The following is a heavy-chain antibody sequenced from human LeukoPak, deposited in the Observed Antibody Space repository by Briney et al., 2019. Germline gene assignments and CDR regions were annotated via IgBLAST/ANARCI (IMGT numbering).Heavy chain of an antibody. CDR1: GGSVSRSPYY. Sequence: PSETLSLTCTVSGGSVSRSPYYWGWIRQPPGKGLEWIGNIYYSGSTYYNPSLKSRVVISVDTSKNQFSLNMNSVTAADTAVYYCARHPTKWELRLSLDYWGQGTLVTVSS. CDR3: ARHPTKWELRLSLDY. V-gene: IGHV4-39*01. D-gene: IGHD1-26*01. J-gene: IGHJ4*02. CDR2: IYYSGST.